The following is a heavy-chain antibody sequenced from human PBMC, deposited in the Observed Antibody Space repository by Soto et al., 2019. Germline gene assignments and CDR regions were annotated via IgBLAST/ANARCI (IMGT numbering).Heavy chain of an antibody. CDR3: ARFARPQNWFDP. CDR2: ISSSGSTI. J-gene: IGHJ5*02. CDR1: GFTFSDYY. Sequence: GSLRLSCAASGFTFSDYYMSWIRQAPGKGLEWVSYISSSGSTIYYADSVRGRFTISRDNAKNSLYLQMNSLRAEDTAVYYCARFARPQNWFDPWGQGTLVTVSS. V-gene: IGHV3-11*01.